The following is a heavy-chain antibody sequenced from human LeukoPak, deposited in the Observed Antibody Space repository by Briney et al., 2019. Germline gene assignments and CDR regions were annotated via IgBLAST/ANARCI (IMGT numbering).Heavy chain of an antibody. CDR2: IYSDGST. D-gene: IGHD5-12*01. V-gene: IGHV3-53*01. Sequence: GGSLRLSCAVSGLTVNSNYMNWVRQAPGKGLEWVSVIYSDGSTFYADSVKGRFTTSRDNSKNTLYLQMNSLRAEDTAVYFCARREGNSCYNFYFDYWGQGTLVTVSS. CDR3: ARREGNSCYNFYFDY. CDR1: GLTVNSNY. J-gene: IGHJ4*02.